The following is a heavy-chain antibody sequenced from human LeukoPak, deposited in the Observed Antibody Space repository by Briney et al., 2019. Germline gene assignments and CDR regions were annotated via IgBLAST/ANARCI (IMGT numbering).Heavy chain of an antibody. CDR1: GGSISSYY. Sequence: SETLSLTCTVSGGSISSYYLSWIRQPAGKGLEWIGRIYTSGSTNYNGSLKSRVSMSVDTSKSQFSLKLSSVTAADTAVFYCARENSGSYREFDYWGQGTLVTVSS. CDR2: IYTSGST. V-gene: IGHV4-4*07. D-gene: IGHD1-26*01. CDR3: ARENSGSYREFDY. J-gene: IGHJ4*02.